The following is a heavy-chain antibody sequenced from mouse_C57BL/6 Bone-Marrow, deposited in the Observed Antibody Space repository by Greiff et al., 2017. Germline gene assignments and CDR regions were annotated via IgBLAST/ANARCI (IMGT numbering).Heavy chain of an antibody. D-gene: IGHD3-1*01. CDR2: IRNNANGYPT. CDR1: GFTFTDYY. J-gene: IGHJ4*01. V-gene: IGHV7-4*01. Sequence: EVQLVESGGGLVQPGASLRLSCAASGFTFTDYYMSWVRQPPGKAPAWLALIRNNANGYPTEYTASVKGRFTISRDNSQNILYLQMNTLRAEDSATYYGVKAVSGVHYASDYWGQGTSVTVSS. CDR3: VKAVSGVHYASDY.